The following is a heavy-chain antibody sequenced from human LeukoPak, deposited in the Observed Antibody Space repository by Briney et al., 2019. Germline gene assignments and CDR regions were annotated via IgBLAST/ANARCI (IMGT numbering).Heavy chain of an antibody. D-gene: IGHD2-15*01. J-gene: IGHJ4*02. CDR1: GFSFTSYW. V-gene: IGHV5-51*01. Sequence: GESLKISCRGSGFSFTSYWIGWVRQMPGKGLEWMGIIYPGDSDTTYNPSFQGQVSISADKSINTAYLQWSSLKASDTAMYYCARHQNGGSPDYWGQGTLVTVSS. CDR2: IYPGDSDT. CDR3: ARHQNGGSPDY.